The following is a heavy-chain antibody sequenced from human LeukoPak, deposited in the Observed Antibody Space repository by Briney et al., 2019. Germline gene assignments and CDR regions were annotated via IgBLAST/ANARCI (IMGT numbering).Heavy chain of an antibody. V-gene: IGHV3-48*02. CDR3: ARGVALGGLRYFDWFDY. Sequence: PGGSLRLSCAASGFTFSSYSMNWVRQAPGKGLEWVSYISSSSSNIYYADSVKGRFTISRDNAKNSLYLQMNSLRDEDTAVYYCARGVALGGLRYFDWFDYWGQGTLVTVSS. D-gene: IGHD3-9*01. CDR1: GFTFSSYS. CDR2: ISSSSSNI. J-gene: IGHJ4*02.